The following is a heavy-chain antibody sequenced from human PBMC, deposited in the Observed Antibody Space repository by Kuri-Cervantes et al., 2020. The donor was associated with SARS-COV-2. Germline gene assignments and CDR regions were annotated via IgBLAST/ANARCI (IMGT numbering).Heavy chain of an antibody. D-gene: IGHD2-2*01. J-gene: IGHJ5*02. CDR2: INPNSGGT. CDR1: GYTLTELS. CDR3: ARDSLGYCSSTSCYNWFDP. Sequence: ASVKVSCKVSGYTLTELSMHWVRQAPGQGLEWMGWINPNSGGTNYAQKLQGWVTMTRDTSISTAYMELSRLRSDDTAVYYCARDSLGYCSSTSCYNWFDPWGQGTLVTVSS. V-gene: IGHV1-2*04.